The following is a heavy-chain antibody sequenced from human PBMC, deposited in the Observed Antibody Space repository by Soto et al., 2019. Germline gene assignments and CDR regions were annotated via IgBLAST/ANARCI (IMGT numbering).Heavy chain of an antibody. V-gene: IGHV4-59*01. D-gene: IGHD4-17*01. Sequence: SETLSLTCTVSGGSISSYYWSWIRQPPGKGLEWIGYIYYSGSTNYNPSLKSRVTISVDTSKNQFSLKLSSVTAADTAVYYCARAYGDYVYYFDYWGPGTLVTVSS. CDR3: ARAYGDYVYYFDY. CDR2: IYYSGST. J-gene: IGHJ4*02. CDR1: GGSISSYY.